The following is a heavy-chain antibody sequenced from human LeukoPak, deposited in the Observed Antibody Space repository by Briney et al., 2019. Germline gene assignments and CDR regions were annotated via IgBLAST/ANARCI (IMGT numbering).Heavy chain of an antibody. V-gene: IGHV4-39*07. CDR2: ISYSGSA. D-gene: IGHD2-2*01. Sequence: KASETLSLTCTVSGGSISSSNYYWGWIRQSPGKGLEWIGSISYSGSAYYNPSLKSRVTISVDTSKNQFSLKLSSVTAADTAMYYCARVKRKYQLLKPLHETPSHYFDYWGQGTLVTVSS. CDR3: ARVKRKYQLLKPLHETPSHYFDY. CDR1: GGSISSSNYY. J-gene: IGHJ4*02.